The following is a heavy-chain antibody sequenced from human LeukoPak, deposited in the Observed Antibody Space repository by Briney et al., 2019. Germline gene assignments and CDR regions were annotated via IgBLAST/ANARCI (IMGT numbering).Heavy chain of an antibody. Sequence: QPGGSLRLSCAASGFTFGSYGMHWVRQAPGKGLEWVAFIRYDGSNKYCADSVKGRFTISRDNSKNTLYLQMNSLRAEDTAVYYCAKEYYYGSGSANFNYWGQGTLVTVSS. D-gene: IGHD3-10*01. CDR2: IRYDGSNK. CDR1: GFTFGSYG. V-gene: IGHV3-30*02. J-gene: IGHJ4*02. CDR3: AKEYYYGSGSANFNY.